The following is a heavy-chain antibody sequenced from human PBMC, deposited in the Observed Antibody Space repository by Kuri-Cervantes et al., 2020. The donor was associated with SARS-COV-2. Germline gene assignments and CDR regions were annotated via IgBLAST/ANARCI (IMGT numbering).Heavy chain of an antibody. D-gene: IGHD3-10*01. J-gene: IGHJ6*02. V-gene: IGHV4-59*12. CDR3: ARAPYLDFGAGSYYARGYYYYGMDV. CDR2: IYYSGGT. Sequence: SETLSLTCTVSGGSISSYYWSWIRQPPGKGLEWIGYIYYSGGTNYNPSLKSRVTISVDTSKNQFSLKLSSVTAADTAVYYCARAPYLDFGAGSYYARGYYYYGMDVWGQGTTVTVSS. CDR1: GGSISSYY.